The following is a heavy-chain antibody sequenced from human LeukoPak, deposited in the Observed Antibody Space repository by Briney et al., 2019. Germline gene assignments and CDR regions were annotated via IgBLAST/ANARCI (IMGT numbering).Heavy chain of an antibody. Sequence: ASVKVSCKASGYMFSSYDINWVRQATGQGLEWMGWMNPNSGNTGYAQKFQGRVAMTRITSMNTAYMELSSLTSDDTAVYYCTRGYCSSSSCFYSDYWGQGTLVTVSS. V-gene: IGHV1-8*01. CDR3: TRGYCSSSSCFYSDY. D-gene: IGHD2-2*01. CDR2: MNPNSGNT. J-gene: IGHJ4*02. CDR1: GYMFSSYD.